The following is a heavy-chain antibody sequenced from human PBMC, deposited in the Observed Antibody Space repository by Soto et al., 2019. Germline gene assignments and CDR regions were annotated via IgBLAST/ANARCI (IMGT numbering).Heavy chain of an antibody. CDR3: ARGTSGYDYGLFDF. J-gene: IGHJ4*02. CDR2: ISADNDNT. CDR1: GYTFTKYG. Sequence: VQLVQSGGEVRKPGASVTVSCRASGYTFTKYGISWVRQAPGQGLEWMGWISADNDNTNYAQNLQGRVTMTKDTSTSTAYMQLRSLRSDDTAVYFCARGTSGYDYGLFDFWGQGTLVTVSS. V-gene: IGHV1-18*01. D-gene: IGHD5-12*01.